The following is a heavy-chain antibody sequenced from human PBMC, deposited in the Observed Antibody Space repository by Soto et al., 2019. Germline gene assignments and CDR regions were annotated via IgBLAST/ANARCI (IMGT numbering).Heavy chain of an antibody. J-gene: IGHJ4*02. CDR2: ISHSGTV. Sequence: QVRLQESGPGLVKPSETVSLTCDVSSVSITSSNWWTWVRQPPGKGLEWIGKISHSGTVNYNATLRSRVIISVDKPKNPLSLKLMSVTAADTAVYYCARDYDGFDYWGQGILVTVSS. CDR1: SVSITSSNW. D-gene: IGHD3-16*01. V-gene: IGHV4-4*02. CDR3: ARDYDGFDY.